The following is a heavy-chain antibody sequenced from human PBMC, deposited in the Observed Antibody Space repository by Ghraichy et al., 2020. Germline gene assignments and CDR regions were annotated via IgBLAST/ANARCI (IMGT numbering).Heavy chain of an antibody. V-gene: IGHV3-30*18. J-gene: IGHJ4*02. CDR3: AKDREVAGTTPNEGFDY. CDR1: GFTFSSYG. CDR2: ISYDGSNK. Sequence: GGSLRLSCAASGFTFSSYGMHWVRQAPGKGLEWVAVISYDGSNKYYADSVKGRFTISRDNSKNTLYLQMNSLRAEDTAVYYCAKDREVAGTTPNEGFDYWGQGTLVTVSS. D-gene: IGHD6-19*01.